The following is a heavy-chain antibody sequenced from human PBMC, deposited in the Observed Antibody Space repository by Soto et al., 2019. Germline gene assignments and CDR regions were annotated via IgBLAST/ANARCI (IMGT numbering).Heavy chain of an antibody. V-gene: IGHV4-34*01. Sequence: PSETLSLTCAVYGGSFSGYYWSWIRQPPGKGLEWIGEINHSGSTNYNPSLKSRVTISVDTSKNQFSLKLSSVTAADTAVYYCARGGSAMVTGYYYGMDVWGQGTTVTVS. CDR1: GGSFSGYY. J-gene: IGHJ6*02. D-gene: IGHD5-18*01. CDR2: INHSGST. CDR3: ARGGSAMVTGYYYGMDV.